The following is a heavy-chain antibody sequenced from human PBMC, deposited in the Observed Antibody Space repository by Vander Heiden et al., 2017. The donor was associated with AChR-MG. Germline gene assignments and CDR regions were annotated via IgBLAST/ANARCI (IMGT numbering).Heavy chain of an antibody. CDR3: AREYSSSSGRVFDY. CDR2: INPNSGGT. Sequence: QVQLVQSGAEVKKPGASVKVSCKASGYSFTGYYMHWVRQAPGQGLEWMGWINPNSGGTSYAQKFQGRVTMTRDTSISTAYMELNSLRSDDTAVYYCAREYSSSSGRVFDYWGQGTLVTVSS. V-gene: IGHV1-2*02. D-gene: IGHD6-6*01. J-gene: IGHJ4*02. CDR1: GYSFTGYY.